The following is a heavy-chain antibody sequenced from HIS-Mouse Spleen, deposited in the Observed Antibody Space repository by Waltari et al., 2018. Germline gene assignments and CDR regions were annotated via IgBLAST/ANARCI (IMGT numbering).Heavy chain of an antibody. Sequence: QVQLQESGPGLVKPSQTLSLTCTVSGGSISSGGYYWSWIRQHPGKGLEWIGYSYYRGGTSSTPPLKGRVTISVATCKNRFSLKLSSVTAADTAVYYCAREKGYYGSGRYYYYYYGMDVWGQGTTVTVSS. J-gene: IGHJ6*02. V-gene: IGHV4-31*03. CDR1: GGSISSGGYY. CDR3: AREKGYYGSGRYYYYYYGMDV. D-gene: IGHD3-10*01. CDR2: SYYRGGT.